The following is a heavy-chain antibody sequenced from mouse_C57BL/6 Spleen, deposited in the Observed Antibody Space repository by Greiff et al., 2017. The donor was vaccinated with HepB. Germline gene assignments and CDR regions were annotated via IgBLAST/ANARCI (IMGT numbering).Heavy chain of an antibody. Sequence: QVQLQQPGAELVRPGSSVKLSCKASGYTFTSYWMHWVKQRPIQGLEWIGNIDPSDSETHYNQKFKDKATLTVDKSSSTSYLQLSSLTSEDSAVYYCARHCGSGWFAYWGQGTLVTVSA. J-gene: IGHJ3*01. CDR1: GYTFTSYW. CDR3: ARHCGSGWFAY. V-gene: IGHV1-52*01. D-gene: IGHD1-1*01. CDR2: IDPSDSET.